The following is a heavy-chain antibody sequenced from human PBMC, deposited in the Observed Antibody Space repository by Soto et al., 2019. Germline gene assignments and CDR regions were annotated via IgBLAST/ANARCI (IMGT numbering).Heavy chain of an antibody. CDR1: GFTFSSYD. CDR2: IGTAGDT. V-gene: IGHV3-13*01. Sequence: GGSLRLSCAASGFTFSSYDMHWVRQATGKGLEWVSAIGTAGDTYYPGSVKGRFTISRENAKNSLYLQMNSLRAEDTAVYYCARDRSGYRPYYYGMDVWGQGTTVTVSS. D-gene: IGHD5-12*01. CDR3: ARDRSGYRPYYYGMDV. J-gene: IGHJ6*02.